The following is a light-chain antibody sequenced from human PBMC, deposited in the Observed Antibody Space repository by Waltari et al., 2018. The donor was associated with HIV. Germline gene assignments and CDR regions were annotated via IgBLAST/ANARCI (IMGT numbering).Light chain of an antibody. CDR2: QGS. J-gene: IGLJ2*01. Sequence: TQPPSVSVPSGQTASIPCSGEQLAHKFPCWYQKKPRKPPILLVYQGSRRPSGIPERFSASKSANTATLTIRGAQPLDEADYFCQAWDANHAVFGGGTTLTVL. CDR3: QAWDANHAV. V-gene: IGLV3-1*01. CDR1: QLAHKF.